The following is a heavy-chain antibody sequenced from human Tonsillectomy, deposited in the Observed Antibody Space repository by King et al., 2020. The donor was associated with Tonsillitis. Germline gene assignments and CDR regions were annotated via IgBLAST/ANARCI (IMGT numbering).Heavy chain of an antibody. V-gene: IGHV3-15*01. CDR1: GFTFSNAW. J-gene: IGHJ4*02. D-gene: IGHD3-3*01. CDR3: TPTYYDFWSGSSLVDY. Sequence: VQLVESGGGLVKPGGSLRLSCAASGFTFSNAWMSWVRQAPGKGLEWVGRIKSKTDGGTTDYAAPVKGRFTISRDDSKNTLYLQMNSLKTEDTAVYYCTPTYYDFWSGSSLVDYWGQGTLVTVSS. CDR2: IKSKTDGGTT.